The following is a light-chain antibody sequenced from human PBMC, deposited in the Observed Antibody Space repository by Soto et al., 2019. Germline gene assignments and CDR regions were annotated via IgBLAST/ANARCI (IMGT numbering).Light chain of an antibody. CDR3: QQYSSYPYT. Sequence: DIQITQSPSTLSASVGDRVTITCRASQIISGLLAWYQQKAGKAPKLLIYKASTLESAVPSRFSGSGSGTEFTLTISSLHPDDSAAYYCQQYSSYPYTFGQGTKVDIK. CDR2: KAS. CDR1: QIISGL. V-gene: IGKV1-5*03. J-gene: IGKJ2*01.